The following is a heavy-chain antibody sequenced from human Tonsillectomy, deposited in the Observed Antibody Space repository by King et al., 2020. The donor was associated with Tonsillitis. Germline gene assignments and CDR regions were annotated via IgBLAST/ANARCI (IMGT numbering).Heavy chain of an antibody. Sequence: VQLQESGPGLVKPSQTLSLTCTVSGGSIRSGSYYWSWIRQPAGKGLEWIGRIYTSGSTNYNPSLKSRVTISLDTSKNQFSLKLSSVTAAYTAVDYCARELNWNHPGPVDYWGQGTLVTVSS. V-gene: IGHV4-61*02. CDR3: ARELNWNHPGPVDY. CDR1: GGSIRSGSYY. J-gene: IGHJ4*02. D-gene: IGHD1-14*01. CDR2: IYTSGST.